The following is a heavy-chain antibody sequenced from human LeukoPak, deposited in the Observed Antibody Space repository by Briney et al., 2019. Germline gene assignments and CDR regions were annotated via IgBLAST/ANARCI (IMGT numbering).Heavy chain of an antibody. J-gene: IGHJ4*02. CDR3: ARVKRHFDWLPNEYYFDY. V-gene: IGHV4-38-2*02. D-gene: IGHD3-9*01. CDR1: GYSISSGYY. Sequence: SETLSLTCSVSGYSISSGYYWGWIRQPPGKGLEWIGNIYHSGSTYYNPSLKSRVTISVDTSKNEFSLKLSSVTAADTAVYYCARVKRHFDWLPNEYYFDYWGQGTLVAVSS. CDR2: IYHSGST.